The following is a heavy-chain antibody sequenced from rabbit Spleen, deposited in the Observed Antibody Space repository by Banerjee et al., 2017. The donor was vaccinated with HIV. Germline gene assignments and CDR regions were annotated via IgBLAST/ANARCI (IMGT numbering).Heavy chain of an antibody. V-gene: IGHV1S45*01. J-gene: IGHJ4*01. D-gene: IGHD6-1*01. CDR2: MKIGIGST. CDR3: ARLGHADYPYAYGLKL. CDR1: GFSFSSSYW. Sequence: QEQLEESGGDLVKPEGSLKLTCTASGFSFSSSYWICWVRQAPGKGLEWIGCMKIGIGSTYYASWAKGRFTSSKTSSTTVTLQMTSLTAVDTATYFCARLGHADYPYAYGLKLWGQGTLVTVS.